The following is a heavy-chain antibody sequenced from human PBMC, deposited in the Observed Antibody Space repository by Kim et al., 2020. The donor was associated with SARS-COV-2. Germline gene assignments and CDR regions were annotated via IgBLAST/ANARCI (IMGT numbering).Heavy chain of an antibody. CDR2: VYESVTA. J-gene: IGHJ5*02. Sequence: SETLSLTCSVSGDSLSGSHWSWIRHSPAKGLEWIGSVYESVTAYYDPSLKRRGTISIDMSKSQFSVDLKFVTAEDSARDYCVRGVRRFDPGGRGFLVTVS. CDR1: GDSLSGSH. D-gene: IGHD3-10*01. V-gene: IGHV4-4*08. CDR3: VRGVRRFDP.